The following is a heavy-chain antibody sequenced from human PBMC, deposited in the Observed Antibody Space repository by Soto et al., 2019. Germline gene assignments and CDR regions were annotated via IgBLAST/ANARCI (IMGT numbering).Heavy chain of an antibody. D-gene: IGHD4-17*01. CDR1: GGSISTYY. CDR2: ISYTAST. J-gene: IGHJ4*02. V-gene: IGHV4-59*01. CDR3: ARDADTTVTRGGFDY. Sequence: QLQESGPGLVKPSETLSLICTISGGSISTYYWSWIRQPPGKGLEWIGFISYTASTTYNPSLKSRVTMSLGTPKNHFSLRLTSVTAADTAIYFCARDADTTVTRGGFDYWGRGTLVTVSS.